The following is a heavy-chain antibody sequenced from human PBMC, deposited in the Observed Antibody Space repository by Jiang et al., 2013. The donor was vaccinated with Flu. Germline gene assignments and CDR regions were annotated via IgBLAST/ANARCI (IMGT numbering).Heavy chain of an antibody. Sequence: QLVESGGGLVQPGGSLRLSCAASGFMFNNYAMNWVRQAPGKGLEWVSGISSSGGSTYYADSVKGRFTITRDNSKGTLYLQMNSLRVEDTAVYYCAKSGWLRNYHGMDVWGKGTTVTVSS. J-gene: IGHJ6*04. D-gene: IGHD6-19*01. CDR3: AKSGWLRNYHGMDV. V-gene: IGHV3-23*04. CDR2: ISSSGGST. CDR1: GFMFNNYA.